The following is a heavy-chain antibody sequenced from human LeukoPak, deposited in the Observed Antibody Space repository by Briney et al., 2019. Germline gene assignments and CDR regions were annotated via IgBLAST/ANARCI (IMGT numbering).Heavy chain of an antibody. J-gene: IGHJ3*02. Sequence: YPGGSLRLSCAASGFTFSSYAMNWVRQAPGKGLEWVSSISSSSSYIYYADSVKGRFTISRDNAKNSLYLQMNSLRAEDTAVYYCARDNGYYDFWSGSLGPRDAFDIWGQGTMVTVSS. CDR3: ARDNGYYDFWSGSLGPRDAFDI. CDR2: ISSSSSYI. V-gene: IGHV3-21*01. CDR1: GFTFSSYA. D-gene: IGHD3-3*01.